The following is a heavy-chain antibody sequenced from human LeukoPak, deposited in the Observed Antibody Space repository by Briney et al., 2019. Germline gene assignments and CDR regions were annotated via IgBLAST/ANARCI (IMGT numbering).Heavy chain of an antibody. V-gene: IGHV4-39*01. J-gene: IGHJ4*02. CDR2: IYYSGNT. CDR1: GGSISSSSHF. Sequence: SETLSLTCTVSGGSISSSSHFWRWIRQPPGKGLEWIGSIYYSGNTYYNSSLKSRVTISVDTSKNQFSLKLSSVTAADTAVYYRARHENIVVVVAATGFDNWGQGTLVTVSS. CDR3: ARHENIVVVVAATGFDN. D-gene: IGHD2-15*01.